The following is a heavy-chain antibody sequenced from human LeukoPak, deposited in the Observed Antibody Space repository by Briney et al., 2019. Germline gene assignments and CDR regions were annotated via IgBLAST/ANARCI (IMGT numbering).Heavy chain of an antibody. CDR1: GGSVSSGRYY. CDR2: IYYSGST. D-gene: IGHD6-19*01. J-gene: IGHJ4*02. CDR3: ARVGSSGWYVDY. Sequence: PSETLSLTCTVSGGSVSSGRYYWSWIRQPPGKGLEWIGYIYYSGSTNYNPSLKSRVTISVDTSKNQFSLKLSSVTAADTAVYYCARVGSSGWYVDYWGQGTLVTVSS. V-gene: IGHV4-61*01.